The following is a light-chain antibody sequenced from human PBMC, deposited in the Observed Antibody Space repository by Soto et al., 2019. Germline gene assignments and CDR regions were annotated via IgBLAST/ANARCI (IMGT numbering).Light chain of an antibody. Sequence: QSVLTQPPSVSGAPGQRVTISCTGNSSNIGAAYYVHWYQQLPGTAPKLLIFGNSNRPSGVPDRFSGSKSGTSASLAITGLRAEDEADYFCQSYDSSLSGSVFGPGTKLTVL. V-gene: IGLV1-40*01. CDR3: QSYDSSLSGSV. CDR1: SSNIGAAYY. CDR2: GNS. J-gene: IGLJ1*01.